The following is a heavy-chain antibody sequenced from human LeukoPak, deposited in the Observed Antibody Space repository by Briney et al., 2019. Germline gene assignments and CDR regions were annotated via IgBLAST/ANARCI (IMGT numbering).Heavy chain of an antibody. CDR2: IYTSGST. CDR3: ATAMATYSGTFDI. Sequence: SETLSLTCTVSGGSISSYYWSWIRPPAGKGLEWIGRIYTSGSTNYNPSLKSRVTISVDKSKTQFSLKLSSVTAADTAMYYCATAMATYSGTFDIWGQGTMVTVSS. J-gene: IGHJ3*02. V-gene: IGHV4-4*07. CDR1: GGSISSYY. D-gene: IGHD5-24*01.